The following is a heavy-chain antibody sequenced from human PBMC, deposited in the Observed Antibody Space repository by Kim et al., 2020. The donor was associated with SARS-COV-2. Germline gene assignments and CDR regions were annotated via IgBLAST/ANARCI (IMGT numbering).Heavy chain of an antibody. CDR3: ARGVITTGFDY. D-gene: IGHD3-22*01. V-gene: IGHV4-34*01. J-gene: IGHJ4*02. CDR2: CT. Sequence: CTNCNPSLKSRLTISIDTSKNHLSLKVTSVTAADTAVYYCARGVITTGFDYWGQGTLVTVSS.